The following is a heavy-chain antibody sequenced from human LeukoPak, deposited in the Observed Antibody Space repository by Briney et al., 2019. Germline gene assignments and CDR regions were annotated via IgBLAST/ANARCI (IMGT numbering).Heavy chain of an antibody. J-gene: IGHJ4*02. D-gene: IGHD5-24*01. CDR1: GFTFDDYG. CDR3: ARDGVRDGLYFDY. Sequence: GGSLRLSCAASGFTFDDYGMSWVRQAPGKGLEWVANINQDGREKQYVDSVKGRFTISRDNAKNSLYLQMNSLRAEDTAVYYCARDGVRDGLYFDYWGQGTLVTVSS. V-gene: IGHV3-7*01. CDR2: INQDGREK.